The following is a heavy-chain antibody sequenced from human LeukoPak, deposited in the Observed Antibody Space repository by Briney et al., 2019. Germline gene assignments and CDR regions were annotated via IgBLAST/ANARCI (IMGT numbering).Heavy chain of an antibody. V-gene: IGHV3-23*01. CDR2: ISGSGGSS. J-gene: IGHJ5*01. Sequence: GGSLRLSCAASGFTFSSYAMSWVRQAPGKGLEWVSAISGSGGSSYYADSVKGRFTISRDNSKNTLYLQMNSLRAEDTAVYYCARYLPRGSSWSTGFDCWGQGTLVTVSS. CDR3: ARYLPRGSSWSTGFDC. CDR1: GFTFSSYA. D-gene: IGHD6-13*01.